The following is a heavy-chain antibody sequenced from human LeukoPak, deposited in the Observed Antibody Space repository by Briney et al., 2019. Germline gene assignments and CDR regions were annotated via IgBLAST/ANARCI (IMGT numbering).Heavy chain of an antibody. Sequence: ASVKVSCKDSGYTFTSYDINWLRQATGQGLEWMGWMNPNSGNTGYAQKFQGRVTMTRNTSISTAYMELSSLRSEDTAVYYCARDLAYCGGDCYDDYWGQGTLVTVSS. CDR2: MNPNSGNT. J-gene: IGHJ4*02. CDR1: GYTFTSYD. V-gene: IGHV1-8*01. D-gene: IGHD2-21*02. CDR3: ARDLAYCGGDCYDDY.